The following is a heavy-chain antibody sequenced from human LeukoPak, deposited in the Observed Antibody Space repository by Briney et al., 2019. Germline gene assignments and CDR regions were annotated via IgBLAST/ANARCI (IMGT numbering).Heavy chain of an antibody. CDR3: ARHRKKRRNYYGSGSYYPDV. CDR2: IYPGDSDT. Sequence: PGESLKISCKGSGYSFTSYWIGWVRQMPGKGLEWMGIIYPGDSDTRYSPSFQGQVTISADKSISTAYLQWSSLKASDTAMYYCARHRKKRRNYYGSGSYYPDVWGKGTTVTVSS. D-gene: IGHD3-10*01. J-gene: IGHJ6*04. V-gene: IGHV5-51*01. CDR1: GYSFTSYW.